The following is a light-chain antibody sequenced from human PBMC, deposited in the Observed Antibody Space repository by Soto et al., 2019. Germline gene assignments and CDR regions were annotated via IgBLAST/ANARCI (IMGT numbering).Light chain of an antibody. CDR3: QQYKDYET. Sequence: DIQMTQSPSTLSASVGDRVTITCRASQSISSWLAWYQQKPGKTPKLLIYKASNLESGAPSRFSGSGSGTEFTLTISSPQPDDFATYYCQQYKDYETFGQGTKVDIK. CDR2: KAS. CDR1: QSISSW. V-gene: IGKV1-5*03. J-gene: IGKJ1*01.